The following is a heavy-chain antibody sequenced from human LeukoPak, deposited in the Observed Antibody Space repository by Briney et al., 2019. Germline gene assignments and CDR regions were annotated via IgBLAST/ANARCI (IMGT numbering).Heavy chain of an antibody. V-gene: IGHV4-59*01. CDR3: ASERIAGGY. Sequence: SETLSLTCTVSGGSIGRYYWNWNRQPPGKGLEWIGYIYYSGTTNYNPSLKSRVTISVDTSKNQFSLKLSSVTAADTAVYYCASERIAGGYWGQGTLVTVSS. CDR2: IYYSGTT. CDR1: GGSIGRYY. D-gene: IGHD1-26*01. J-gene: IGHJ4*02.